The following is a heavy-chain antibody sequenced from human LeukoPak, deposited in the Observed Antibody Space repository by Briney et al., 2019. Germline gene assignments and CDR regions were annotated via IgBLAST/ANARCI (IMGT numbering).Heavy chain of an antibody. CDR3: AKDRLGIGFYYGMDV. J-gene: IGHJ6*02. CDR1: GFTFSSYA. V-gene: IGHV3-23*01. CDR2: ISGSGGST. D-gene: IGHD1-26*01. Sequence: GGSLRLSCAASGFTFSSYAMSWVRQAPGKGLEWVSAISGSGGSTYYADSVKGRFTISRDNSKNTLYLQMNSLRAEDTAVYYCAKDRLGIGFYYGMDVWGQGTTVTVSS.